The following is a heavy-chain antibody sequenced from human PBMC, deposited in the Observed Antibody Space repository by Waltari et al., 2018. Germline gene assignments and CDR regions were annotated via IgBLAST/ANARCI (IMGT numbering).Heavy chain of an antibody. CDR3: ASPIPGVWYFDL. CDR1: GFTFSSYW. V-gene: IGHV3-7*01. J-gene: IGHJ2*01. CDR2: IKQDGSEK. D-gene: IGHD2-2*02. Sequence: EVQLVESGGGLVQPGGSLRLSCAASGFTFSSYWMRWVRQAPGKGLEWVANIKQDGSEKYYVDSVKGRFTISRDNAKNSLYLQMNSLRAEDTAVYYCASPIPGVWYFDLWGRGTLVTVSS.